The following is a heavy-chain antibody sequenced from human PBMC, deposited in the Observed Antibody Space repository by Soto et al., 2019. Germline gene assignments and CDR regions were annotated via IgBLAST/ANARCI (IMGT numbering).Heavy chain of an antibody. CDR1: GF. CDR2: ISEYGANT. D-gene: IGHD3-22*01. Sequence: EVQVLESGGGLVQPGGSLRLSCAASGFMSWVRQAPGKGLEWVSAISEYGANTYYVDSVKGRFTISRDNAKNTLYLQMNSLRVEDTAVYYCAKGFSGHYYDFRGQGTLVTVSS. CDR3: AKGFSGHYYDF. V-gene: IGHV3-23*01. J-gene: IGHJ4*02.